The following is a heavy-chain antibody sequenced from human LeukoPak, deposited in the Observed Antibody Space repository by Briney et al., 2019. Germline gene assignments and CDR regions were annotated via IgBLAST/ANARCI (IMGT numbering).Heavy chain of an antibody. V-gene: IGHV3-30*18. CDR3: AKDGDSSGWYYFDY. D-gene: IGHD6-19*01. CDR1: GFTFSRYG. Sequence: GGSLRLSCAASGFTFSRYGMHCVRQAPGKGLEWVAVISYDGSNKYYADSVKGRFTISRDNSKNTLYLQMNSLRAEDTAVYYCAKDGDSSGWYYFDYWGQGTLVTVSS. CDR2: ISYDGSNK. J-gene: IGHJ4*02.